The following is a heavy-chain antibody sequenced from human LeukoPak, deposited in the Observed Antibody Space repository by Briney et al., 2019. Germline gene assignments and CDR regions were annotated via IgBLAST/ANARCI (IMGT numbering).Heavy chain of an antibody. CDR2: IKSDGWST. Sequence: VGGLSLSCADSGFTLSSYWMHWVRQTPGKGVVWVSRIKSDGWSTTYADSVKGRFTIYSDNANNTLYLQTNSLRAEDTAVYYCARSYYYDSSDNYAFDIWGQGTMVTVSS. CDR1: GFTLSSYW. CDR3: ARSYYYDSSDNYAFDI. V-gene: IGHV3-74*01. J-gene: IGHJ3*02. D-gene: IGHD3-22*01.